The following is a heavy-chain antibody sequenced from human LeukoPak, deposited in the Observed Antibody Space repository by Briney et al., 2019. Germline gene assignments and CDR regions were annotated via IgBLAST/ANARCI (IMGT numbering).Heavy chain of an antibody. V-gene: IGHV1-2*02. D-gene: IGHD3-16*01. J-gene: IGHJ4*02. CDR3: ARVDYHYVWGRNRYFDY. CDR2: INPNSGGT. CDR1: GYTFTGYY. Sequence: ASVKVSCKAFGYTFTGYYMHWVRQAPGQGLEWMGWINPNSGGTNYAQKFQRRVTMTRATSISTAYMELSRLRSDDTAVYYCARVDYHYVWGRNRYFDYWGQGTLVTVSS.